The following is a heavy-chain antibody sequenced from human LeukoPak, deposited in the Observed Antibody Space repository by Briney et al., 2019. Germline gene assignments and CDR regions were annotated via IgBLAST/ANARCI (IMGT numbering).Heavy chain of an antibody. CDR2: INPNSGGT. Sequence: ASVTVSCKASGYTFTGYYMHWVRQAPGQGLEWMGWINPNSGGTNYAQNFQGRVTMTRDTSISTAYMEVSRLRSDDTAVYYCAREDSSGYDYWGQGTLVTVYS. D-gene: IGHD3-22*01. CDR3: AREDSSGYDY. CDR1: GYTFTGYY. V-gene: IGHV1-2*02. J-gene: IGHJ4*02.